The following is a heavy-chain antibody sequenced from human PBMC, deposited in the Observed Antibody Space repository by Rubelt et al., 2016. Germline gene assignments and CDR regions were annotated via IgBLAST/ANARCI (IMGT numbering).Heavy chain of an antibody. CDR2: IHWNDDN. CDR1: GFPLSTSGVG. CDR3: AHRRLNNGFNY. V-gene: IGHV2-5*01. Sequence: QIPLKESGPTLVQPTQTLTLTCTFSGFPLSTSGVGVGWIRQPPGGALEWPAVIHWNDDNHYRPSLQSSLIINQDTSKNQVLLTMTNMDPLEPATYYCAHRRLNNGFNYWGQGTLVTVSS. J-gene: IGHJ4*02. D-gene: IGHD1-14*01.